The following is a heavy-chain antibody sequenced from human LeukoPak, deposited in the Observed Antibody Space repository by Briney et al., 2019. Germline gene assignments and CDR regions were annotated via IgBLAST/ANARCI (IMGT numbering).Heavy chain of an antibody. J-gene: IGHJ5*02. V-gene: IGHV3-23*01. Sequence: PGGSLRLSCAASGFTFSAYAMSWVRQAPGKGLEWVSAISGSGGSTYYADSVKGRFTISRDNSKNTLYLQMNSLRAEDTAVYYCAKDPNRLYDFNWFDPWGQGTLVTVSS. CDR1: GFTFSAYA. D-gene: IGHD3-3*01. CDR2: ISGSGGST. CDR3: AKDPNRLYDFNWFDP.